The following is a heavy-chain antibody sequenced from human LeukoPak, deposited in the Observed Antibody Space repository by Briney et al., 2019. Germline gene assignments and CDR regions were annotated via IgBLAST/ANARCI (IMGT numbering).Heavy chain of an antibody. J-gene: IGHJ1*01. V-gene: IGHV3-30*18. CDR1: GFTFSSYG. Sequence: PGGSLRLSCAASGFTFSSYGMHWVRQAPGKGLEWVAVVSYDGTNKYYADSVKGRFTISRDNSKNTLYLQMNSLRAEDTAVYYCAKDPCSGSFEYFQLWGQGTLVTVSS. CDR3: AKDPCSGSFEYFQL. CDR2: VSYDGTNK. D-gene: IGHD1-26*01.